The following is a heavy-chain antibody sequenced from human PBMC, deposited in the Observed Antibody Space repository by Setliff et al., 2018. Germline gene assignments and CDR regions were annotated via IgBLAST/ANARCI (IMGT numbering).Heavy chain of an antibody. D-gene: IGHD1-1*01. V-gene: IGHV4-39*01. CDR1: GTSLNSGTYY. Sequence: PSETLSLTCTVSGTSLNSGTYYWGWIRQPPGKGLEWIGRIYYRGDTYYNPSLKCRLTRSVDTAQNQFSLRLTSVTAADTAVYYCARTGTYRYFDYWGQGAMVTVSS. CDR3: ARTGTYRYFDY. J-gene: IGHJ4*02. CDR2: IYYRGDT.